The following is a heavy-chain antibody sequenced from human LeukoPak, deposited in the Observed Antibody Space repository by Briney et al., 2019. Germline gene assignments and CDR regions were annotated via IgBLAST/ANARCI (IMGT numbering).Heavy chain of an antibody. D-gene: IGHD3-22*01. CDR1: GFTFDDYG. CDR2: INWNGGST. CDR3: ARARGSGFGLPYYFDY. V-gene: IGHV3-20*04. Sequence: GGSLRLSCAASGFTFDDYGMSWVRQAPGKGLEWVSGINWNGGSTGYADSVQGRLTISRDNAKKSLYLQMSSLRVEDTAVYYCARARGSGFGLPYYFDYWGQGTLVTVSS. J-gene: IGHJ4*02.